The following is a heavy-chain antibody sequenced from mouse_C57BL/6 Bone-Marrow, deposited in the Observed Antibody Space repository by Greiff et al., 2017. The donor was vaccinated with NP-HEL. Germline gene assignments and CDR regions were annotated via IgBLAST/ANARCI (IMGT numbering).Heavy chain of an antibody. CDR2: IYPGDGDT. V-gene: IGHV1-82*01. CDR1: GYAFSSSW. CDR3: ERWRLYGYFDG. J-gene: IGHJ1*03. Sequence: QVQLQQSGPELVKPGASVKISCKASGYAFSSSWMNWVKQRPGKGLEWIGRIYPGDGDTNYNGKFKGKATLTADKSSSTAYMQLSSLTSEDSAVYCWERWRLYGYFDGGGTGTTVTVSS. D-gene: IGHD2-13*01.